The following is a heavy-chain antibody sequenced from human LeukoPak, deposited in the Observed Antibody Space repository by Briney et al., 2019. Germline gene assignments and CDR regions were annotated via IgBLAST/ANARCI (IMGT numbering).Heavy chain of an antibody. CDR3: ARGNYYYGLGSYSFDY. Sequence: PSETLFLTCTVSGGSISSYYWSWIRQPPGKGLEWIGYTYYSGSTNYNPSLKSRVTISVDTSKNQFSLKLSSVTAADTAVYYCARGNYYYGLGSYSFDYWGQGTLVTVSS. V-gene: IGHV4-59*01. CDR1: GGSISSYY. D-gene: IGHD3-10*01. J-gene: IGHJ4*02. CDR2: TYYSGST.